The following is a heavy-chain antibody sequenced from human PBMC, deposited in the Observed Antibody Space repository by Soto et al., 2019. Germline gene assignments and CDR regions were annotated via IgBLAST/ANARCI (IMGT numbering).Heavy chain of an antibody. Sequence: GGSLRLSCAASGFTFNTYAMTRVRQTPGKGLEWVSFITTRGARTYYADPVRGRFTISTDSSRNTLYLQMNSLRPDDTAVYFCARYRSDGSASFDSWGQGTRVTVSS. CDR2: ITTRGART. CDR1: GFTFNTYA. CDR3: ARYRSDGSASFDS. J-gene: IGHJ4*02. D-gene: IGHD3-9*01. V-gene: IGHV3-23*01.